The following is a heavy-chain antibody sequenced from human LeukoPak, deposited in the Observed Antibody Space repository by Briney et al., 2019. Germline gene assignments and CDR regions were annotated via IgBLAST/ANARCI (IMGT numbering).Heavy chain of an antibody. V-gene: IGHV4-34*01. CDR2: INHSGST. Sequence: SETLSLTCAVYGGSFSGYYWSWIRQPPGKGLEWIGEINHSGSTNHNPSLKSRVTISVDTSKNQFSLKLSSVTAADTAVYYCARKRWLPPSFDYWGQGTLVTVSS. D-gene: IGHD4-17*01. CDR1: GGSFSGYY. J-gene: IGHJ4*02. CDR3: ARKRWLPPSFDY.